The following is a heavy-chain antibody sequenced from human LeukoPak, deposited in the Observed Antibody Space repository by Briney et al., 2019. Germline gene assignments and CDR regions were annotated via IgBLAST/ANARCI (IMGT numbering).Heavy chain of an antibody. CDR3: ARGRITMVRGVPYFDY. J-gene: IGHJ4*02. CDR2: INTNSGGT. Sequence: GASVKVSCKASGYTFTGYYMHWVRQAPGQGLEWMGWINTNSGGTNYAQKFQGRVTMTRDTSISTAYMELSRLRSDDTAVYYCARGRITMVRGVPYFDYWGQGTLVTVSS. D-gene: IGHD3-10*01. CDR1: GYTFTGYY. V-gene: IGHV1-2*02.